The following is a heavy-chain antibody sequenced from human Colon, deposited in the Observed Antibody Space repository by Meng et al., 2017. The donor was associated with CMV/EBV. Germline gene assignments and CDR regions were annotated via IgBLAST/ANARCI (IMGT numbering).Heavy chain of an antibody. J-gene: IGHJ6*02. CDR2: ISSAETGGVT. CDR1: AITSRSAH. CDR3: ARDRPYWSMDV. Sequence: GGSLRLSCAGSAITSRSAHFNWVRQAPGKGLEWISYISSAETGGVTYYAGSVKGRFTISRDTAKNSVYLQMNSLRVEDTAVYYCARDRPYWSMDVWGQGTTVTVSS. V-gene: IGHV3-48*03. D-gene: IGHD2-15*01.